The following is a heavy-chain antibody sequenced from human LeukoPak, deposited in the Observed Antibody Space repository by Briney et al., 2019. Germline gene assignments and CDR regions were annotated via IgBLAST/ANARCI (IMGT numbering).Heavy chain of an antibody. Sequence: SETLSLTCAVYGGSFSGYYWSWIRQPPRKGLEWIGEINHSGSTNYNPSLKGRVTISVDTSKNQFSLKLSSVTAADTAVYYCARGPSSVVVVTAILDYWGQGTLVTVSS. CDR1: GGSFSGYY. V-gene: IGHV4-34*01. CDR2: INHSGST. D-gene: IGHD2-21*02. CDR3: ARGPSSVVVVTAILDY. J-gene: IGHJ4*02.